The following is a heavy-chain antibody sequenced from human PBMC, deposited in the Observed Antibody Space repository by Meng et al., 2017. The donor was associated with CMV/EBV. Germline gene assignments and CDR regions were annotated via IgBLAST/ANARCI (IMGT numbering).Heavy chain of an antibody. CDR1: GGSISSYY. CDR2: IYYSGST. D-gene: IGHD6-13*01. J-gene: IGHJ4*02. Sequence: SETLSLTCTVSGGSISSYYWSWIRQPPGKGLEGIGYIYYSGSTNYNPSLKSRVTISVDTSKNQFSLKLSSVTAADTAVYYCAGQNVAAAAGTVFDYWGQGTLVTVSS. V-gene: IGHV4-59*01. CDR3: AGQNVAAAAGTVFDY.